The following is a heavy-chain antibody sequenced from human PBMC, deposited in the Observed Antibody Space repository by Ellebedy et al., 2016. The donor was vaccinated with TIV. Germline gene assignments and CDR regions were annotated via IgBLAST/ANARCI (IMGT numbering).Heavy chain of an antibody. V-gene: IGHV4-31*03. Sequence: SETLSLTXTVSGGSISSGGYYWSWIRQHPGKGLEWIGYIYYSGSTYYNPSLKSRVTISVDTSKNQFSLKLSSVTAADTAVYYCARGLITMVRGAADYWGQGTLVTVSS. D-gene: IGHD3-10*01. CDR3: ARGLITMVRGAADY. CDR2: IYYSGST. CDR1: GGSISSGGYY. J-gene: IGHJ4*02.